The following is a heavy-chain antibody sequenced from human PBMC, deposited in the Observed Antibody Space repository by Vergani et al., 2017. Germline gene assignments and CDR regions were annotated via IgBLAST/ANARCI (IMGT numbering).Heavy chain of an antibody. Sequence: VQLVESGGGLVQPGRSLRLSCAASGFTFSSYGMHWVRQAPGKGLEWVAVIWYDGSNKYYADSVKGRFTISRDNSKNTLYLQMNSLRAEDTAVYYCARDSSVGAAYYFDYWGQGTLVTVSS. CDR1: GFTFSSYG. CDR3: ARDSSVGAAYYFDY. V-gene: IGHV3-33*01. J-gene: IGHJ4*02. CDR2: IWYDGSNK. D-gene: IGHD2-15*01.